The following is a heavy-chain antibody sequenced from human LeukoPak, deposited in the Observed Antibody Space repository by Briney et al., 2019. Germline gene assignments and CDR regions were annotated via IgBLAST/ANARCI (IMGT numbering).Heavy chain of an antibody. J-gene: IGHJ4*02. CDR2: ISWNSGSI. CDR3: AGTHAEDSGMYYFDY. CDR1: GFTFDDYA. Sequence: GRSLRLSCAASGFTFDDYAMHWVRQAPGKGLEWVSGISWNSGSIGYADSVKGRFTISRDNAKNSLYLQMNSLRAEDTAVYYCAGTHAEDSGMYYFDYWGQGTLVTVSS. D-gene: IGHD1-14*01. V-gene: IGHV3-9*01.